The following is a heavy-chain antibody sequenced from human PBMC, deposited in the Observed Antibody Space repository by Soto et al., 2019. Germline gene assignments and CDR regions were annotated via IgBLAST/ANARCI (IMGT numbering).Heavy chain of an antibody. Sequence: GGSLRLSCAASGFTFSSYGMHWVRQAPGKGLEWVAVIWYDGSNKYYADSVEGRFTISRDNSKNTLYLQMNSLRAEDTAVYYCAREGGIRPHRLMTTGHYYYYYGMDVWGQGTTVTVSS. J-gene: IGHJ6*02. V-gene: IGHV3-33*01. D-gene: IGHD4-17*01. CDR3: AREGGIRPHRLMTTGHYYYYYGMDV. CDR2: IWYDGSNK. CDR1: GFTFSSYG.